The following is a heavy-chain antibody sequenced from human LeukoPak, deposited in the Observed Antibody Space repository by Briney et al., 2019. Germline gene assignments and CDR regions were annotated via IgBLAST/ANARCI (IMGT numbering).Heavy chain of an antibody. CDR2: ISWSSGSI. J-gene: IGHJ4*02. D-gene: IGHD3-22*01. CDR1: GFTFDDYA. CDR3: AKDGHYYDSSGYYGFQFDY. Sequence: AGRSLRLSCAASGFTFDDYAMHWVRQAPGKGLEWVSGISWSSGSIGYADSVKGRFTISRDNAKNSLYLQMNSLRAEDTALYYCAKDGHYYDSSGYYGFQFDYWGQGTLVTVSS. V-gene: IGHV3-9*01.